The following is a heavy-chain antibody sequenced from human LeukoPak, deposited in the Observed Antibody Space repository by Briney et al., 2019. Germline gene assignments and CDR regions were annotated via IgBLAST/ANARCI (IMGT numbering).Heavy chain of an antibody. J-gene: IGHJ1*01. D-gene: IGHD2/OR15-2a*01. CDR2: ISSGGDIM. V-gene: IGHV3-11*01. Sequence: GGTLRLSCAASGLRFSDYYVSWIRQAPGKGLQWVSYISSGGDIMHYADSVKGRFTSSRDNAKNSGYLEMNSLGAEDTAVYYCATNLIGAGEYFQQWGQGTLVTVSS. CDR3: ATNLIGAGEYFQQ. CDR1: GLRFSDYY.